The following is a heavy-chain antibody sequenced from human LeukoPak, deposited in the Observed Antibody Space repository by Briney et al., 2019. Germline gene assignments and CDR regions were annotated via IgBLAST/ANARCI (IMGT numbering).Heavy chain of an antibody. CDR2: IKQDGSEK. CDR1: GFTFSSYW. Sequence: PGGSLRLSCAASGFTFSSYWMSWVRQAPGKGLEWVANIKQDGSEKYYVDSVKGRFTISRDNAKNSLYLQMNSLRAEDTAVYYCSKEKSTVLTPGVDYWGQGTLVTASS. J-gene: IGHJ4*02. D-gene: IGHD4-23*01. V-gene: IGHV3-7*01. CDR3: SKEKSTVLTPGVDY.